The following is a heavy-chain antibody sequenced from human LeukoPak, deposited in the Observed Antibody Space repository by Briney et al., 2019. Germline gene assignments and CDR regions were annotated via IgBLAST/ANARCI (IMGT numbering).Heavy chain of an antibody. CDR1: GGSVSSTNW. D-gene: IGHD3-10*01. V-gene: IGHV4-4*02. Sequence: PSETLSLTCGVSGGSVSSTNWWTSIRQPPGKGLEWIGEVHLDGRTNFNPSLKSRLTMSVDTSKNQFSLRLSAVAAADTAVYYCARHSGLLYSDYWGQGNLVTVSS. CDR3: ARHSGLLYSDY. CDR2: VHLDGRT. J-gene: IGHJ4*02.